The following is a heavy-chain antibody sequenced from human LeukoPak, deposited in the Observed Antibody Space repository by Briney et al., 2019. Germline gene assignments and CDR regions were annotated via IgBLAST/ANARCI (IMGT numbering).Heavy chain of an antibody. J-gene: IGHJ6*02. D-gene: IGHD6-19*01. CDR3: ASDSSGWYQKIYYYYGMDV. CDR1: GGTFSSYA. CDR2: IIPIFGTA. V-gene: IGHV1-69*13. Sequence: GASVKVSCKASGGTFSSYAISWVRQAPGQGLEWMGGIIPIFGTANYAQKFQGSVTITADESTSTAYMELSSLRSEDTAVYYCASDSSGWYQKIYYYYGMDVWGQGATVTVSS.